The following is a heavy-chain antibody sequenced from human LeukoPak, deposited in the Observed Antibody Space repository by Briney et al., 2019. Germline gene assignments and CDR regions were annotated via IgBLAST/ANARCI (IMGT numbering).Heavy chain of an antibody. Sequence: GGSLRLSCAASGFTFNTYAMSWVRQAPGKGLEWVANIRHGASEKYYEDSVKGRFSISRDDAKSSLYLQMNSLRAEDTAVYYCARDFRTSNKRAFDIWGQGTMVIVSP. CDR2: IRHGASEK. J-gene: IGHJ3*02. CDR1: GFTFNTYA. V-gene: IGHV3-7*01. CDR3: ARDFRTSNKRAFDI. D-gene: IGHD1/OR15-1a*01.